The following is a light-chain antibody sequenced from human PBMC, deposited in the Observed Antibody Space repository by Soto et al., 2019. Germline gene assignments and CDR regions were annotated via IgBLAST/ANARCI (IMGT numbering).Light chain of an antibody. CDR3: QQYNNWPPIT. CDR1: QSVKIN. CDR2: GAF. J-gene: IGKJ5*01. V-gene: IGKV3-15*01. Sequence: EIVMTQSPATLSVSPGERATLSCRASQSVKINLAWYQQKPGQAPRLLIYGAFTSATGIPARFSGSGSGTEFTLTISNLQSEDFAVYYCQQYNNWPPITCGQGTRVEIK.